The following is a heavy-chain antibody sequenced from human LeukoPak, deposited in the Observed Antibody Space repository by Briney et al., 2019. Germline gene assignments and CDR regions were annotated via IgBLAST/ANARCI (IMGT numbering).Heavy chain of an antibody. CDR3: ARGASSGWYGVYWYFDL. Sequence: ASVKVSCKASGYTFTSYDINWVRQVTGQGLEWMGWMNPNSGNTGYAQKFQGRVTMTRNTSISTAYMELSSLRSEDTAVYYCARGASSGWYGVYWYFDLWGRGTLVTVPS. J-gene: IGHJ2*01. V-gene: IGHV1-8*01. D-gene: IGHD6-19*01. CDR1: GYTFTSYD. CDR2: MNPNSGNT.